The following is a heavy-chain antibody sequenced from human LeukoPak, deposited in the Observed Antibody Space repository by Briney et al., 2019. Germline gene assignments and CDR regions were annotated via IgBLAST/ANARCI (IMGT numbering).Heavy chain of an antibody. J-gene: IGHJ4*02. D-gene: IGHD3-3*01. CDR1: GYTSTSYY. CDR3: ARIGYDFWSGLAR. V-gene: IGHV1-46*01. Sequence: ASVKVSCKASGYTSTSYYMHWVRQAPGQGLEWMGVINPSGGSTSYAQKFQGRVTMTRDTSTSTVYMELSSLRSEDTAVYYCARIGYDFWSGLARWGQGTLVTVSS. CDR2: INPSGGST.